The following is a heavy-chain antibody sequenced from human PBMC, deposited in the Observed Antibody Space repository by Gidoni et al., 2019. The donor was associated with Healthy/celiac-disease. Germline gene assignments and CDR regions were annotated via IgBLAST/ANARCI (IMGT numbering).Heavy chain of an antibody. V-gene: IGHV3-21*01. J-gene: IGHJ4*02. CDR2: ISSSSSYI. D-gene: IGHD6-6*01. CDR3: AGMPTVAAR. Sequence: EVQLVESGGGLVKPGGSLRLSCAASGFTFSSYSMNWVRQAPGKGLEWVSSISSSSSYIYYADSVKGRFTISRDNAKNSLYLRMNSLRAEDTAVYYCAGMPTVAARWGQGTLVTVSS. CDR1: GFTFSSYS.